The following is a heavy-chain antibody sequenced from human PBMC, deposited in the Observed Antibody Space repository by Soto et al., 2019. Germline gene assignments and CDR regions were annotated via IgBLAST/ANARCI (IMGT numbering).Heavy chain of an antibody. V-gene: IGHV1-69*01. CDR2: IIPIFGTA. CDR1: GGTFSSYA. J-gene: IGHJ6*02. CDR3: ATTCLWFGELSLYYYYYYGMDV. Sequence: QVQLVQSGAEVKKPGSSVKVSCKASGGTFSSYAISWVRQAPGQGLEWMGGIIPIFGTANYAQKFQGRVTITADESTSTAYMELSSLRSEDTAVYYCATTCLWFGELSLYYYYYYGMDVWGQGTTVTVSS. D-gene: IGHD3-10*01.